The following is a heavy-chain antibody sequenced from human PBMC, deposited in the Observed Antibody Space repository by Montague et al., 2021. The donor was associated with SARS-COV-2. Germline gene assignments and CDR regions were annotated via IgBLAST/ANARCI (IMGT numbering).Heavy chain of an antibody. CDR2: IYYSGST. CDR3: ARTGLGAYDILTGYTVNAFDM. CDR1: CY. V-gene: IGHV4-59*01. D-gene: IGHD3-9*01. Sequence: CYWTWIRQPPGKGLEWVGRIYYSGSTNYNPSLKSRVTISVDTSKNQFSLKLSSVTAADTAVYYCARTGLGAYDILTGYTVNAFDMWGQGTMVTVSS. J-gene: IGHJ3*02.